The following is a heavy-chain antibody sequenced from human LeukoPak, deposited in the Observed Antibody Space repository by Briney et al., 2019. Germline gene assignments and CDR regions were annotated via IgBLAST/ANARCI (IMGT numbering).Heavy chain of an antibody. CDR2: IYYSGST. D-gene: IGHD1-7*01. CDR3: ARGNWNYVFDY. V-gene: IGHV4-31*03. J-gene: IGHJ4*02. CDR1: GGSISSGGYY. Sequence: SETLSLTCTVSGGSISSGGYYWSWIRQHPGTGLEWIGYIYYSGSTYYNPSLKSRVTISVDTSKNQFSLKLSSVTAADTAVYYCARGNWNYVFDYWGQGTLVTVSS.